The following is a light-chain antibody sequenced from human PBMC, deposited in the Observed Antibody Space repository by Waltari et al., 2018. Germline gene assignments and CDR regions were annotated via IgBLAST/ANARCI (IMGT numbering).Light chain of an antibody. Sequence: DIQMTQSPSSLSASVGDRVTITCRASQSISSYLNWFQQKPGKAPKILIYASSSLQSGVPSRFSGNGSETDFTLTISSLQPEDFATYYCQQSYSTPPFTFGPGTKVDIK. CDR1: QSISSY. V-gene: IGKV1-39*01. J-gene: IGKJ3*01. CDR3: QQSYSTPPFT. CDR2: ASS.